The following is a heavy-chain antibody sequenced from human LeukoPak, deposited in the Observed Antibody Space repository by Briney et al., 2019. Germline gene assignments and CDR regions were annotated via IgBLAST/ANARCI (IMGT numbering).Heavy chain of an antibody. CDR1: GFTFSSYG. CDR2: IRYDGSNK. CDR3: AKDRQAAGAFDY. J-gene: IGHJ4*02. Sequence: GGTLRLSCAASGFTFSSYGMHWVRQAPGKGLEWVAFIRYDGSNKYYADSVKGRFTISRDNSKNTLYLQMNSLRAEDTAVYYCAKDRQAAGAFDYWGQGTLVTVSS. V-gene: IGHV3-30*02. D-gene: IGHD6-13*01.